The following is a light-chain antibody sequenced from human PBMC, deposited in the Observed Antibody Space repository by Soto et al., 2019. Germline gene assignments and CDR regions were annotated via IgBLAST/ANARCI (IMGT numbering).Light chain of an antibody. J-gene: IGLJ3*02. V-gene: IGLV2-8*01. CDR1: SSDIGGYNY. CDR2: EVS. Sequence: QSVLTQPPSASGSPGQSVTISCTGTSSDIGGYNYVSWYQHHPGKAPKVMIYEVSKRPSGVPDRFSGSKSGNTASLTVSGLQPEDEADYYCSSYAGSNNLGVFGGETKLTVL. CDR3: SSYAGSNNLGV.